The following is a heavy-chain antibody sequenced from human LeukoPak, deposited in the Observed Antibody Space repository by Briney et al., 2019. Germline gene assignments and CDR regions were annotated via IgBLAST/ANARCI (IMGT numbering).Heavy chain of an antibody. Sequence: PSETLSLTCTVSGGSISSYYWSWIRQPPGKGLEWIGYIYYSGSTNYSPSLKSRVTISVDTSKNQFSLKLSSVTAADTAVYYCARLSGSYYSQLGYWGQGTLVTVSS. CDR2: IYYSGST. CDR1: GGSISSYY. CDR3: ARLSGSYYSQLGY. D-gene: IGHD1-26*01. J-gene: IGHJ4*02. V-gene: IGHV4-59*08.